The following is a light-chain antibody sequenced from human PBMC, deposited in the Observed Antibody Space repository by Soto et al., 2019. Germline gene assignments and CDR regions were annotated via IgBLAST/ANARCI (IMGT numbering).Light chain of an antibody. J-gene: IGKJ4*01. CDR2: EAS. CDR3: QQRKNWPPLT. Sequence: EIVLTQSPATLPLSPGERATLSCRASQSVSSYLAWYQQKPGQAPRLLIYEASNRATGIPARFSGSGSGTDFTLTISSLEPEDFAVYYCQQRKNWPPLTFGGGTKVEIK. CDR1: QSVSSY. V-gene: IGKV3-11*01.